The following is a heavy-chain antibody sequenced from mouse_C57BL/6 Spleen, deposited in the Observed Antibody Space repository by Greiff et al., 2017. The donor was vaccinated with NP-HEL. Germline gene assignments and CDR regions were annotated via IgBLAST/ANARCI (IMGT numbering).Heavy chain of an antibody. J-gene: IGHJ2*01. Sequence: EVKVVESGGGLVKPGGSLKLSCAASGFTFSSYAMSWVRQTPEKRLEWVATISDGGSYTYYPDNVKGRFTISRDNAKNNLYLQMSHLKSEDTAMYNCARERGNYSFDYWGEGTPLTVSS. V-gene: IGHV5-4*01. CDR3: ARERGNYSFDY. CDR1: GFTFSSYA. D-gene: IGHD2-1*01. CDR2: ISDGGSYT.